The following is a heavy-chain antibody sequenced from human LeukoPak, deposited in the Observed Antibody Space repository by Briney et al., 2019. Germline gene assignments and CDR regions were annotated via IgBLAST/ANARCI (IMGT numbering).Heavy chain of an antibody. D-gene: IGHD5-24*01. Sequence: SETLSLTCTVSGYSITSGYYWGWIRQPPGKGLEWIGRIYASGSTNNNPSLKSRVTISIDTSKNQFSLKLTSVTAADTAVYYCARVFRRDGYNYDGFDIWGQGTMVTVSS. CDR3: ARVFRRDGYNYDGFDI. J-gene: IGHJ3*02. V-gene: IGHV4-38-2*02. CDR2: IYASGST. CDR1: GYSITSGYY.